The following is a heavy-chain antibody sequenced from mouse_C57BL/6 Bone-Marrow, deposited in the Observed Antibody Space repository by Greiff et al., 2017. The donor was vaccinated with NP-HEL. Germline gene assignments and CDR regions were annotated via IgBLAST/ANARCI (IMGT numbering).Heavy chain of an antibody. Sequence: EVKLQESGPVLVKPGPSVKISCKASGFTFTDYYMHWVKQSHGKSLEWIGLVYPYNGGTSYNQKFKGKATLTVDTSSSTAYMELNSLTSEDSAVYYCARSDYSNCPWFAYWGQGTLVTVSA. V-gene: IGHV1-36*01. CDR2: VYPYNGGT. CDR1: GFTFTDYY. J-gene: IGHJ3*01. D-gene: IGHD2-5*01. CDR3: ARSDYSNCPWFAY.